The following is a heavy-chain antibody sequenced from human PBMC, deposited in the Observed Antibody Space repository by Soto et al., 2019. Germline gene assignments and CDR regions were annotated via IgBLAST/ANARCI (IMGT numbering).Heavy chain of an antibody. J-gene: IGHJ6*02. V-gene: IGHV1-69*13. CDR1: GGTFSSYA. CDR2: IIPIFGTA. Sequence: ASVKVSCKASGGTFSSYAISWVRQAPGQGLEWMGGIIPIFGTANYAQKFQGRVTITADESTSTAYMELSSLRSEDTAVYYCARVVATVITRYGTDVWGQGTTVTVSS. CDR3: ARVVATVITRYGTDV. D-gene: IGHD4-17*01.